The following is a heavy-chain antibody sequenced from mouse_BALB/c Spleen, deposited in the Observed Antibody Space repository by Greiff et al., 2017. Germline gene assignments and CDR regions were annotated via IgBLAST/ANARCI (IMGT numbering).Heavy chain of an antibody. Sequence: VQLQQSGPGLVKPSQSLSLTCTVTGYSITSDYAWNWIRQFPGNKLEWMGYISYSGSTSYNPSLKSRISITRDTSKNQFFLQLNSVTTEDTATYYCARPYGNYPHWYFDVWGAGTTVTVSS. CDR3: ARPYGNYPHWYFDV. V-gene: IGHV3-2*02. CDR1: GYSITSDYA. CDR2: ISYSGST. J-gene: IGHJ1*01. D-gene: IGHD2-10*02.